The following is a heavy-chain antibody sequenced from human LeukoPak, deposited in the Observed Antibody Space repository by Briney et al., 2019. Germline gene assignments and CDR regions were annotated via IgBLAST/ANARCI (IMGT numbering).Heavy chain of an antibody. J-gene: IGHJ4*02. CDR2: IRHDGSDK. D-gene: IGHD3-10*01. V-gene: IGHV3-30*02. CDR1: GFTFSKYG. Sequence: GGSLRLSCEASGFTFSKYGMHWVRQAPGKGLEWVAFIRHDGSDKYYIDSVKDRFIISRDNSKNTLYLQMNSLRTDDTAVYYCATEFNYYGSGSYGWGQGTLVTVSS. CDR3: ATEFNYYGSGSYG.